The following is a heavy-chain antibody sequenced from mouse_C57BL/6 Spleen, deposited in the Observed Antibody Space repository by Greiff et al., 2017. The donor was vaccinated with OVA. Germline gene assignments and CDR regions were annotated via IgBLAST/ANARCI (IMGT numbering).Heavy chain of an antibody. CDR2: ISSGGSYT. CDR3: ARRYGTPYYFDY. CDR1: GFTFSSYG. Sequence: EVKLMESGGDLVKPGGSLKLSCAASGFTFSSYGMSWVRQTPDKRLEWVATISSGGSYTYYPDSVKGRFTISRHNAKNTLYLQMSSLKSEDTAMYYCARRYGTPYYFDYWGQGTTLTVSS. J-gene: IGHJ2*01. D-gene: IGHD1-1*01. V-gene: IGHV5-6*02.